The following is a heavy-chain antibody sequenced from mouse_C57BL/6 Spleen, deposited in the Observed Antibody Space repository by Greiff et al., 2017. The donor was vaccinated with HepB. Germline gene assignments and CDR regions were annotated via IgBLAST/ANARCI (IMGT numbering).Heavy chain of an antibody. Sequence: DVKLVESGGGLVKPGGSLKLSCAASGFTFSSYAMSWVRQTPEKRLEWVATISDGGSYTYYPDNVKGRFTISRDNAKNNLYLQMSHLKSEDTAMYYCARIPFITTVVADAYWGQGTLVTVSA. CDR3: ARIPFITTVVADAY. D-gene: IGHD1-1*01. CDR1: GFTFSSYA. CDR2: ISDGGSYT. V-gene: IGHV5-4*03. J-gene: IGHJ3*01.